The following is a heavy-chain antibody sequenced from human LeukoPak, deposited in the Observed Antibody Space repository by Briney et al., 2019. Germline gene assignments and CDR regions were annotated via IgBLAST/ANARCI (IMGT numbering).Heavy chain of an antibody. CDR2: INPKSGDT. Sequence: GASVKVSCKASGYTFTDYSMHWVRQAPGQSLEWMGWINPKSGDTNYAQKFQGRVTMTRDTSISTVYMELRWLRSDDTAVYYCARDYRLGKESDYWGQGTLVTVSS. D-gene: IGHD7-27*01. CDR3: ARDYRLGKESDY. J-gene: IGHJ4*02. CDR1: GYTFTDYS. V-gene: IGHV1-2*02.